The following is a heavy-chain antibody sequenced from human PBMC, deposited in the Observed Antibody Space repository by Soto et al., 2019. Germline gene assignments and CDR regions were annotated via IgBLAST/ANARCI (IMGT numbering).Heavy chain of an antibody. CDR1: GASISSSNYY. D-gene: IGHD4-17*01. J-gene: IGHJ5*02. Sequence: QLRLQESGPGLVKPSETLSLTCTVSGASISSSNYYWGWIRQPPGKGLEWIGSIYYGGSTSYNQSLESRLTMSVDTSKNQFSLKLRSVTAADTGVYYCASPVAYGDYGRFDPWGQGALVTVSS. V-gene: IGHV4-39*01. CDR3: ASPVAYGDYGRFDP. CDR2: IYYGGST.